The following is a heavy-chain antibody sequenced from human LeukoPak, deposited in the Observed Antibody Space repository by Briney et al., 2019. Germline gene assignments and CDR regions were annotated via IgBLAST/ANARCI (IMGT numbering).Heavy chain of an antibody. CDR2: ISAYNGNT. Sequence: ASVKVSCKASGYTFTSYGISWVRQAPGQGLERMGWISAYNGNTNYAQKLQGRVTMTTDTSTSTAYMELRSLGSDDTAVYYCASGEGYCSGGSCALEYYFDYWGQGTLVTVSS. J-gene: IGHJ4*02. D-gene: IGHD2-15*01. CDR3: ASGEGYCSGGSCALEYYFDY. V-gene: IGHV1-18*04. CDR1: GYTFTSYG.